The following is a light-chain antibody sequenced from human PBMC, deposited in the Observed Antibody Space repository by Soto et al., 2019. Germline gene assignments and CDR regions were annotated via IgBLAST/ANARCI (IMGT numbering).Light chain of an antibody. CDR1: SSDVGAYNY. CDR2: DVS. J-gene: IGLJ2*01. Sequence: QSVLTQPASVSGSPGQSITISCTGSSSDVGAYNYVSWYQHRPGTAPKLMIFDVSNRPSGVSNRFSGSKSGNTASLTISGLQDDDEADYYCSSYATSTTRDVLFGGGTKLTVL. V-gene: IGLV2-14*03. CDR3: SSYATSTTRDVL.